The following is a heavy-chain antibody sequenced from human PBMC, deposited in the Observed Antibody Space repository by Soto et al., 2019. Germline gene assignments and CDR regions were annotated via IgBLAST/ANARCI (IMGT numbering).Heavy chain of an antibody. V-gene: IGHV1-69*13. J-gene: IGHJ6*02. CDR1: GGTFSSYA. D-gene: IGHD6-19*01. Sequence: SVKVSCKASGGTFSSYAISWVRQAPGQGLEWMGGIIPIFGTANYAQKFQGRVTITADESTSTAYMELSSLRSEDTAVYYCARDWTAVAGTLGYYGMDAWGQGTTVTVSS. CDR3: ARDWTAVAGTLGYYGMDA. CDR2: IIPIFGTA.